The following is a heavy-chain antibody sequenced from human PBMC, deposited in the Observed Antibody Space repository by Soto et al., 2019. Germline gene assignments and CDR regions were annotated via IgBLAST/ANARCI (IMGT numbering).Heavy chain of an antibody. J-gene: IGHJ1*01. Sequence: QVQLVESGGGVVQPGTSLRVSCVGSGFTFRSYVIHWVRQAPGKGLEWVALTSYDGSGKYYGDSVRGRFTISRDNSRNTVDLQMDSRRLEDTALYYCARWGRTGGLDVWGQGTLVSVSS. D-gene: IGHD3-16*01. CDR2: TSYDGSGK. CDR3: ARWGRTGGLDV. CDR1: GFTFRSYV. V-gene: IGHV3-30*19.